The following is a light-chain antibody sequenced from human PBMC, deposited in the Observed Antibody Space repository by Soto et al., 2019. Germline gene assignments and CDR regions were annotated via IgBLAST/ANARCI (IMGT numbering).Light chain of an antibody. CDR1: ESINYW. J-gene: IGKJ4*01. CDR2: KAS. V-gene: IGKV1-5*03. Sequence: DIQMTQSPSTLSASVGDRVTITCRASESINYWLAWYQQKPGKAPKLLIYKASSLESGVPSRFRGSGSGTDFTLTIDRLQRDDFATYFCQQYTSFRITFGGGTK. CDR3: QQYTSFRIT.